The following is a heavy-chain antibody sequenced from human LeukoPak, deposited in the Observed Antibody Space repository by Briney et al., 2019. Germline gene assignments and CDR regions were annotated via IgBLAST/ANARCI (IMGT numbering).Heavy chain of an antibody. V-gene: IGHV5-51*03. D-gene: IGHD2-2*03. CDR2: IYSGDSDT. CDR3: ARRIGYCSSTSCYYWFDP. J-gene: IGHJ5*02. CDR1: GYSFSNDW. Sequence: GASLMISCEASGYSFSNDWICWVRQMPGRGLEWMVIIYSGDSDTNYSPSFQGQVTISADKSISTSYLQLSSLKASDIAMYYCARRIGYCSSTSCYYWFDPWGQGTLVTVSS.